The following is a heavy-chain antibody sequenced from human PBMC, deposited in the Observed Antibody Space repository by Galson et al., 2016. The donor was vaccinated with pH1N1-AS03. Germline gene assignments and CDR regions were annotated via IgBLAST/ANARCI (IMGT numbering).Heavy chain of an antibody. J-gene: IGHJ3*02. D-gene: IGHD4-11*01. CDR3: AKTVFTDAFDI. CDR2: IYYSRNS. CDR1: GGSISSRDHY. V-gene: IGHV4-39*01. Sequence: SETLSLTCTVSGGSISSRDHYWVWIRQTPGKGLEWIGHIYYSRNSYYNPSLKSRVNFSVDTSKNQFSLKLASVTAADTAVYYCAKTVFTDAFDIWSPGTRVSVSS.